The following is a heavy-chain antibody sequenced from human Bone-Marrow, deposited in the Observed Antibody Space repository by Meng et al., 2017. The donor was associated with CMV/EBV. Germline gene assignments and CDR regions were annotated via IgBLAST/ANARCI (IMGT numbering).Heavy chain of an antibody. CDR3: ARDSGVDRDFWFDP. D-gene: IGHD3-10*01. V-gene: IGHV1-2*02. CDR2: INPNSGGT. Sequence: ASVKVSCKASGYTFTGYYMHWVRQAPGQGLEWMGWINPNSGGTNYAQKFQGRVTMTRDTSISTAYMELSRLRSDDTAVYYCARDSGVDRDFWFDPWGQGTLVTCYS. J-gene: IGHJ5*02. CDR1: GYTFTGYY.